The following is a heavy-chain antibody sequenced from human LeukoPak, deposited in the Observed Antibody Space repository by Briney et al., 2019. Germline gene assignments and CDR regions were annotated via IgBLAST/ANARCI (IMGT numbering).Heavy chain of an antibody. D-gene: IGHD4-17*01. Sequence: SETLSLTCTVSGGSISSYYWSWIRQPPGKGLEWIGYIYYSGSTNYNPSLKSRVTISVDTSKNQLSLKLSSVTAADTAVYYCARDYGDIPPDWYYDLWGRGTLVTVSS. CDR2: IYYSGST. J-gene: IGHJ2*01. CDR1: GGSISSYY. CDR3: ARDYGDIPPDWYYDL. V-gene: IGHV4-59*08.